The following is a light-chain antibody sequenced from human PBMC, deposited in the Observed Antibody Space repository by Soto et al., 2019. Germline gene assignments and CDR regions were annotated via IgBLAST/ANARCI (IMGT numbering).Light chain of an antibody. CDR3: QKSYMDPIT. CDR1: QSISTY. J-gene: IGKJ5*01. Sequence: DIQMTQSPSSLSASVGNRAPITGRASQSISTYLNWYQKKPGKAPNLLIYDASRLQSGVHSRFSGSGGGTDFTLSISSVQPEEFATYFCQKSYMDPITFGQGTRLEI. V-gene: IGKV1-39*01. CDR2: DAS.